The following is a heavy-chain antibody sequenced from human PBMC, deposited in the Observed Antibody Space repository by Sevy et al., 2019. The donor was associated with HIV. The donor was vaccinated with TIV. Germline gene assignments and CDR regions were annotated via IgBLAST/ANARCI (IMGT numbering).Heavy chain of an antibody. CDR2: INPNSGGT. J-gene: IGHJ4*02. Sequence: ASVKVSCKASGYTFTGYYMHWVRQAPGQGLEWMGWINPNSGGTNYAQRFQGRVTMTRDTSISTAYMELSRLRSDDTAVYYCAREVSDYLWYYFDYWGQETLVTVSS. V-gene: IGHV1-2*02. CDR3: AREVSDYLWYYFDY. D-gene: IGHD4-17*01. CDR1: GYTFTGYY.